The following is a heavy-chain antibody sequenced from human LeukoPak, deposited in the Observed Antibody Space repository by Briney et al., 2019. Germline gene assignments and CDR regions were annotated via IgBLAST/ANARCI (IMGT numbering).Heavy chain of an antibody. CDR1: GFPFIEYS. V-gene: IGHV3-48*01. CDR3: PRDHTYAIDT. J-gene: IGHJ5*02. D-gene: IGHD4-17*01. CDR2: IFIDRGNT. Sequence: GGSLRLSCTASGFPFIEYSMNWVRPAPGEGVEGISYIFIDRGNTKYADSVRGGFTIPADKPKKQQPLKMNSLRGEDTAVYFFPRDHTYAIDTWGQGTLVSVAS.